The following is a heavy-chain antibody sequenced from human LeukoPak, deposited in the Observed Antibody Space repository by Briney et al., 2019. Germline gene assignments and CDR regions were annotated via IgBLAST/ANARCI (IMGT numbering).Heavy chain of an antibody. V-gene: IGHV3-33*01. CDR2: IWYDGSNK. J-gene: IGHJ3*02. CDR1: GFTFSSYG. CDR3: ARDKPPGDAFDI. Sequence: PGGSLRLSCAASGFTFSSYGMHWVRQAPGKGLEWVAVIWYDGSNKYYADSVKGRFTISRDNSKNTLYLQMNSLRAEDTAAYYCARDKPPGDAFDIWGQGTMVTVSS.